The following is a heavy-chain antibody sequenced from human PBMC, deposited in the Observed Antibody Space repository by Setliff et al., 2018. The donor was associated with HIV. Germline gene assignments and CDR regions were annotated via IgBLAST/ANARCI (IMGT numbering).Heavy chain of an antibody. D-gene: IGHD6-19*01. CDR3: ARRGGIAVAGRGVTRGFDI. V-gene: IGHV4-39*01. CDR2: IYYSGTT. CDR1: GGSIRSSNYY. Sequence: SETLSLTCTVSGGSIRSSNYYWGWIRRPPGKGLEWIGSIYYSGTTYYNASLKSRVTMSVDTSKNQFFLKLNSVTAADTAVYYCARRGGIAVAGRGVTRGFDIWGQGTSVTVSS. J-gene: IGHJ3*02.